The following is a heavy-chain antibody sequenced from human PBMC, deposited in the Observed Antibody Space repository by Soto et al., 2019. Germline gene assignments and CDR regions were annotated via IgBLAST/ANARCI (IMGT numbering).Heavy chain of an antibody. J-gene: IGHJ6*02. CDR1: GFTFSSYA. CDR3: ARPLIVEISEPGIDV. D-gene: IGHD2-15*01. CDR2: ISYDGSNK. V-gene: IGHV3-30*09. Sequence: QVQLVESGGGVVQPGRSLRLSCAASGFTFSSYAVHWVRQAPGKGLEWVAVISYDGSNKYYADSVKGRFAISRDNSKNTLYLQMNSLRAEDTAVYYCARPLIVEISEPGIDVWGQGTTVTVSS.